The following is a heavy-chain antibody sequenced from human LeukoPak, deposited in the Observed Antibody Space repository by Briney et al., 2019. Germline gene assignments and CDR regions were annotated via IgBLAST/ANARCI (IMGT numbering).Heavy chain of an antibody. V-gene: IGHV4-4*02. J-gene: IGHJ2*01. Sequence: PSETLSLTCTVSSGSIFNNNWWSWVRQPPGKGLEWIGQIFHSGSTSYSPSLKSRVTISMDKSKNQISLRLTSVTAADTAVYYCARVYYSNSYDYWYFDLWGRGTLVTVSS. CDR3: ARVYYSNSYDYWYFDL. D-gene: IGHD6-13*01. CDR1: SGSIFNNNW. CDR2: IFHSGST.